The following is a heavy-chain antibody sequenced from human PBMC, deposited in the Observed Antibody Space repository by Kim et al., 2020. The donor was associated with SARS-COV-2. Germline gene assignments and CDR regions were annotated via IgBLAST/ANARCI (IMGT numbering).Heavy chain of an antibody. D-gene: IGHD5-18*01. J-gene: IGHJ4*02. CDR1: AASISDYY. CDR3: ARHQPGYSSGRLDY. V-gene: IGHV4-59*08. Sequence: SETLSLTCTVSAASISDYYWSWIRQPPGKGLEWIGFIHASGRTNYHPALQGRVTMSVDRSRNDFSLRLTSVTAADTAVYYCARHQPGYSSGRLDYWGQGTPVIISS. CDR2: IHASGRT.